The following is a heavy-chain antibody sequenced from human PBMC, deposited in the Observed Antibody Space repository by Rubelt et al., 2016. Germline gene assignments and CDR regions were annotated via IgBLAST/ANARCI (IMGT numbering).Heavy chain of an antibody. CDR2: MNPNSGNT. J-gene: IGHJ4*02. V-gene: IGHV1-8*02. Sequence: QVQLVQSGAEVKKPGSSVKVSCKASGGTFSSYAISWVRQAPGQGLEWMGWMNPNSGNTGYAQKFQGRGTMTRNTSISTAYMELSSLRSEDTAVYYCARDLRQARQGDYWGQGTLVTVSS. CDR1: GGTFSSYA. CDR3: ARDLRQARQGDY. D-gene: IGHD6-6*01.